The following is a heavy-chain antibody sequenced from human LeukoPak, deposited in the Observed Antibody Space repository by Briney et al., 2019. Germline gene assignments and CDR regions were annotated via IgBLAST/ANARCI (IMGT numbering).Heavy chain of an antibody. D-gene: IGHD6-13*01. V-gene: IGHV3-9*01. Sequence: GGSLRLSCAASGFTVSSNYMSWVRQAPGKGLEWVSGISWNSGSIGYADSVKGRFTISRDNAKNSLYLQMNSLRAEDTALYYCAKGDSSSWLAFDYWGQGTLVTVSS. CDR3: AKGDSSSWLAFDY. CDR2: ISWNSGSI. CDR1: GFTVSSNY. J-gene: IGHJ4*02.